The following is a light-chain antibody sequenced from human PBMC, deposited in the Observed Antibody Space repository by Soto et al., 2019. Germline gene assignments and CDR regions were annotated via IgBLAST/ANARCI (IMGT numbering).Light chain of an antibody. CDR1: ASNLGGNP. J-gene: IGLJ2*01. CDR3: AAWDDILNAVV. V-gene: IGLV1-44*01. CDR2: TNH. Sequence: QLVLTQPPSVSGTPGQKVSISCSGSASNLGGNPVNWYQHLPGAAPKLLIYTNHQRPSVVPDRFSGSKSGTSASLAISGLRYEDEDYFCCAAWDDILNAVVFGAGTKLTVL.